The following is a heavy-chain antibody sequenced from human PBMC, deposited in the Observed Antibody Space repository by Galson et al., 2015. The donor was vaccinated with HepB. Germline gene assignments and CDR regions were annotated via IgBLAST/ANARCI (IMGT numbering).Heavy chain of an antibody. D-gene: IGHD2-2*01. Sequence: SETLSLTCAVYGGSLSGYYWSWIRQSPGKGLEWIGEINHSGSTNYNPSLKSRVTISVDTSKNQFSLKLSSVTAADTAVYYCARGRVVVVPVATYFDYWGQGTLVTVSS. CDR2: INHSGST. J-gene: IGHJ4*02. CDR1: GGSLSGYY. V-gene: IGHV4-34*01. CDR3: ARGRVVVVPVATYFDY.